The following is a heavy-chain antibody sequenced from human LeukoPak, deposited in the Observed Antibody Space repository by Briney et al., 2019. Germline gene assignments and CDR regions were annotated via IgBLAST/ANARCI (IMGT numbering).Heavy chain of an antibody. CDR1: GYTFTSYA. CDR2: INAGNGNT. Sequence: ASVKVSCKASGYTFTSYAMHWVRQAPGQRLEWMGWINAGNGNTKYSQEFQGRVTITRDTSASTAYMELSSLRSEDMAVYYCARGECSGGSCYNDWFDPWGQGTLVTVSS. CDR3: ARGECSGGSCYNDWFDP. J-gene: IGHJ5*02. V-gene: IGHV1-3*03. D-gene: IGHD2-15*01.